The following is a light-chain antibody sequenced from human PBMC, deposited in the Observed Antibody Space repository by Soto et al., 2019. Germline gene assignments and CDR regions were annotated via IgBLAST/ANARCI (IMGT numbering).Light chain of an antibody. V-gene: IGLV3-25*03. CDR2: KGT. CDR1: ALPKQY. CDR3: QSADSSGTYVL. J-gene: IGLJ2*01. Sequence: SYELTQPPSVSVSPGQTARITCSGDALPKQYAYWYQQKPGQAPVLVIYKGTERPSGIPERFSGSSSGTTVTLTISGLQAEDEADYYCQSADSSGTYVLFGGGTKVTVL.